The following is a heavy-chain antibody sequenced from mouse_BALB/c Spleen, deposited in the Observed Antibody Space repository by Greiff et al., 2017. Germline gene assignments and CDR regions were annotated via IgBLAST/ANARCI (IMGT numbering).Heavy chain of an antibody. CDR1: GFTFSSFG. CDR3: ARGPTMREYAMDY. CDR2: ISSGSSTI. Sequence: EVQLVESGGGLVQPGGSRKLSCAASGFTFSSFGMHWVRQAPEKGLEWVAYISSGSSTIYYADTVKGRFTISRDNPKNTLFLQMTSLRSEDTAMYYCARGPTMREYAMDYWGQGTSVTVSS. V-gene: IGHV5-17*02. J-gene: IGHJ4*01. D-gene: IGHD2-10*01.